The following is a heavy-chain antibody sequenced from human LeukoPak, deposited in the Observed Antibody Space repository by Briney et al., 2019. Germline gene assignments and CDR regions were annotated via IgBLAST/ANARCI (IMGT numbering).Heavy chain of an antibody. CDR2: IYYSGST. D-gene: IGHD6-13*01. J-gene: IGHJ4*02. Sequence: KPSETLSLTCTVSGGSISSYYWSWIRQPPGKGLEWIGYIYYSGSTDYNPSLKTRVTISVDTSKNQFSLKLSSVTAADTAVYYCARGAAGTVPFDYWGQGTLVTVSS. V-gene: IGHV4-59*08. CDR1: GGSISSYY. CDR3: ARGAAGTVPFDY.